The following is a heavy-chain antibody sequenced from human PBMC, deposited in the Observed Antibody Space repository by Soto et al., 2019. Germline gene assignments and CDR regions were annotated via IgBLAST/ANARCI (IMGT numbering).Heavy chain of an antibody. CDR1: VFTFSSYW. CDR2: IKQDGSEK. V-gene: IGHV3-7*01. J-gene: IGHJ4*02. Sequence: GGSLRLSCAASVFTFSSYWMSLVRQAPGKGLEWVANIKQDGSEKYGVYSVKGRFTISRDNAKNSLYLQIDSLRAEDTAVYYCARDPLNRPAHRFDYGGQGTLVKVSS. CDR3: ARDPLNRPAHRFDY.